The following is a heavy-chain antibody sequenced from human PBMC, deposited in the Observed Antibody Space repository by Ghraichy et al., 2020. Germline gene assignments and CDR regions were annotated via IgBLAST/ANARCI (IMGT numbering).Heavy chain of an antibody. CDR3: VSFVVEQA. CDR2: IDGDGGVT. Sequence: SCEASGFSFSLYWMHWVRQAPGKGLLWVSHIDGDGGVTSYVDSVKGRFTISRDNAKNTLYLQMNSLRAEDTAVYYCVSFVVEQAWGQGTLVTVSS. J-gene: IGHJ5*02. V-gene: IGHV3-74*01. CDR1: GFSFSLYW. D-gene: IGHD2-21*01.